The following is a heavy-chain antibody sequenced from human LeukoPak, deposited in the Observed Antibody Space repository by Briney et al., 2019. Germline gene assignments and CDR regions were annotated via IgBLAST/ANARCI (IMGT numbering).Heavy chain of an antibody. CDR3: ARDVDANY. CDR2: IKQDGGEK. D-gene: IGHD5-12*01. CDR1: GFSFTSYW. J-gene: IGHJ4*02. Sequence: GGSLRLSCAASGFSFTSYWMTWVRQAPGKGLEWVANIKQDGGEKYYVDSVKGRFTISRDNAKNSLSLQMNSLRAEDTALYYCARDVDANYWGQGTLVTVSS. V-gene: IGHV3-7*01.